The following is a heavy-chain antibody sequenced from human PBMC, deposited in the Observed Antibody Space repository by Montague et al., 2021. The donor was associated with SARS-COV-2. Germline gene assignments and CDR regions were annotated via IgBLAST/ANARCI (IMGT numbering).Heavy chain of an antibody. J-gene: IGHJ6*02. CDR1: VRSISRYS. CDR2: LYYSGST. Sequence: SETLSLTCAVSVRSISRYSWSWIGKPPGKTPVRIGSLYYSGSTNYNPSLKSRVTISVDTSKNQFSLKLSSVTAADTAVYYCARGSGEGCGSTSCHYWGYYGMDVWGQGTTVTVSS. V-gene: IGHV4-59*01. CDR3: ARGSGEGCGSTSCHYWGYYGMDV. D-gene: IGHD2-2*01.